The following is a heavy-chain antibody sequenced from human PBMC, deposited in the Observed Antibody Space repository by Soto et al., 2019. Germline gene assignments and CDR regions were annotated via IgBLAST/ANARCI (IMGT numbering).Heavy chain of an antibody. CDR2: IYHSGSTT. J-gene: IGHJ5*02. D-gene: IGHD2-8*02. V-gene: IGHV4-39*07. CDR1: GGSISSSSFY. CDR3: ARRSLSWLTDWFDP. Sequence: SGTLSPPRPFSGGSISSSSFYLGRVPPPPGRGLEWIGHIYHSGSTTYYNPSLKSRVTISVDTSKSQFSLKLSSVTAADTAVYYCARRSLSWLTDWFDPWGQGTLVTVS.